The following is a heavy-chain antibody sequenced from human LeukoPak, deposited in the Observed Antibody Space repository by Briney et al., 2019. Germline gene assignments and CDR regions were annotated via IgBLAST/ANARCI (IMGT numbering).Heavy chain of an antibody. CDR2: IIPILGIA. D-gene: IGHD1-14*01. CDR3: ARVPDLYGMDV. V-gene: IGHV1-69*04. Sequence: GASVKVSCEASGGTFSSYAISWVRQAPGQGLEWMGRIIPILGIANYAQKFQGRVTITADKSTSTAYMELSSLRSEDTAVYYCARVPDLYGMDVWGQGTTVTVSS. CDR1: GGTFSSYA. J-gene: IGHJ6*02.